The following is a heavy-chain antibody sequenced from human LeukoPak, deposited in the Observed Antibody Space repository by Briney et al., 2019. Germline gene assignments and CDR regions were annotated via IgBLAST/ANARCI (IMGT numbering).Heavy chain of an antibody. CDR2: IDYSGST. V-gene: IGHV4-59*01. CDR3: ARTGVVATSYFFDY. Sequence: PSETLSLTCTISGGSIGSYYWTWIRQPPGKGLEWIGYIDYSGSTNYNPSFKSRVTMSVDTSKNQFSLKLTSVTAADTAVYYCARTGVVATSYFFDYWGHGTLVTVSS. J-gene: IGHJ4*01. D-gene: IGHD5-12*01. CDR1: GGSIGSYY.